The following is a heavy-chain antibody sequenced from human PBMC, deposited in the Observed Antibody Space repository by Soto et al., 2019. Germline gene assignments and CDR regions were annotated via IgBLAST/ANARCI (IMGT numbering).Heavy chain of an antibody. CDR1: GFTFSSYW. CDR3: ARAPNWDHSSSWGPFDY. J-gene: IGHJ4*02. Sequence: EVQLVESGGGLVQPGGSLRLSCAASGFTFSSYWMSWVRQAPGKGLEWVANIKQDGSEKYYVDSVKGRFTISRDNAKNSLYLQMNSLRAEDTAVYYCARAPNWDHSSSWGPFDYWGQGTLVTVSS. V-gene: IGHV3-7*03. D-gene: IGHD6-13*01. CDR2: IKQDGSEK.